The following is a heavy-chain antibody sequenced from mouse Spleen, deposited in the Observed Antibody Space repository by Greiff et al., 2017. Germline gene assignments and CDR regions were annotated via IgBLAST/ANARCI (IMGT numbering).Heavy chain of an antibody. D-gene: IGHD2-14*01. CDR1: GFTFSSYA. CDR3: ARGNYRAWFAY. V-gene: IGHV5-6-5*01. J-gene: IGHJ3*01. CDR2: ISSGGST. Sequence: EVNVVESGGGLVKPGGSLKLSCAASGFTFSSYAMSWVRQTPEKRLEWVASISSGGSTYYPDSVKGRFTISRDNARNILYLQMSSLRSEDTAMYYCARGNYRAWFAYWGQGTLVTVS.